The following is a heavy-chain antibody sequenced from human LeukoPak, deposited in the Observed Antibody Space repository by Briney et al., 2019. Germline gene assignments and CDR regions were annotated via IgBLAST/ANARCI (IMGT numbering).Heavy chain of an antibody. CDR1: GFIFSGSA. J-gene: IGHJ4*02. CDR2: INGVSSHI. V-gene: IGHV3-NL1*01. Sequence: GGSLRLSCAASGFIFSGSAMNWVRQAPGKGLEWVSSINGVSSHIYYADSVKGRFTISRDNSKNTLSLQMNSLRAEDTAVYYCANENYYGSGSYADYWGQGTLVTVSS. CDR3: ANENYYGSGSYADY. D-gene: IGHD3-10*01.